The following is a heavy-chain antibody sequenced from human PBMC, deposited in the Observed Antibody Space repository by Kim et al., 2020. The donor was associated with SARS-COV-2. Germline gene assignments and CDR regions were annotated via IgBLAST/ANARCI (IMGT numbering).Heavy chain of an antibody. Sequence: GESLKISCKGSGYSFTSYWISWVRQMPGKGLEWMGRIDPSDSYTNYSPSFQGHVTISADKSISTAYLQWSSLKASDTAMYYCARVGMYYYDSSGYYPNWYFDLWGRGTLVTVSS. CDR2: IDPSDSYT. J-gene: IGHJ2*01. V-gene: IGHV5-10-1*01. D-gene: IGHD3-22*01. CDR3: ARVGMYYYDSSGYYPNWYFDL. CDR1: GYSFTSYW.